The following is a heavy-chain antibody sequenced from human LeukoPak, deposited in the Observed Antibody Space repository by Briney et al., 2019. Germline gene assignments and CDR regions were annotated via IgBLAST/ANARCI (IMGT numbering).Heavy chain of an antibody. D-gene: IGHD6-19*01. CDR1: GNTFTSHD. J-gene: IGHJ4*02. Sequence: ASVKVSCKASGNTFTSHDINWVRQATGQGLEWMGWTKPNSGNTGYAQKFQGRVTMTRDTSINTAYMELSDLRSEDTAVYYCLRGDSSGWGWGQGTQVTVSS. CDR3: LRGDSSGWG. V-gene: IGHV1-8*01. CDR2: TKPNSGNT.